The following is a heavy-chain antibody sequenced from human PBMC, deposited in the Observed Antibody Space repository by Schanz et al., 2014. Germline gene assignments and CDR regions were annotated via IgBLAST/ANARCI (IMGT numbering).Heavy chain of an antibody. CDR3: ARAKRFGDMDV. CDR2: MNPNSGNP. CDR1: GYTFTSDS. J-gene: IGHJ6*02. V-gene: IGHV1-8*02. Sequence: QVQLVQSGAEVKKPGASVKVSCKASGYTFTSDSMHWVRQAPGQGLEWLGWMNPNSGNPGFAQKFRGRVTMTRNTSMSTAYIELHILTSEDTAVYYCARAKRFGDMDVWGQGTTXTVSS. D-gene: IGHD3-10*01.